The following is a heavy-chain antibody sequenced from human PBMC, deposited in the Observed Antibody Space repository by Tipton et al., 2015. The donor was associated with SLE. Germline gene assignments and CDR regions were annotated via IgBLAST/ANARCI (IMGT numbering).Heavy chain of an antibody. CDR3: AKSGAYGTPFDY. CDR1: GFTFGNYE. Sequence: SLRLSCATSGFTFGNYEMSWVRQAPGKGLEWLASIKQDGREKNYVDSVKGRFTISRDNTQNFLYLQMNILTAEDTAVYYCAKSGAYGTPFDYWGQGTLVIVSS. CDR2: IKQDGREK. V-gene: IGHV3-7*03. J-gene: IGHJ4*02. D-gene: IGHD1-1*01.